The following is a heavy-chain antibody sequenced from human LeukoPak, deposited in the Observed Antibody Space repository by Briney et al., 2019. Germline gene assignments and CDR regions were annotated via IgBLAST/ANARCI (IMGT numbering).Heavy chain of an antibody. CDR2: ISGDGGST. Sequence: GGSLRLSCVASGFTFDDYAMHWVRQAPGKGLEWVSLISGDGGSTYYADSVKGRFTISRDNSKNSLYLQMNSLRTEDTALYYCAKDLGYCSGGSCYGSWFDPWGQGTLVTVSS. CDR3: AKDLGYCSGGSCYGSWFDP. D-gene: IGHD2-15*01. CDR1: GFTFDDYA. V-gene: IGHV3-43*02. J-gene: IGHJ5*02.